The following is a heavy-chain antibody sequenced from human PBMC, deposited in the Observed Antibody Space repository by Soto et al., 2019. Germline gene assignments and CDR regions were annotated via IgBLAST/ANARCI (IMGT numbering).Heavy chain of an antibody. CDR1: GFTFGDYA. V-gene: IGHV3-49*03. Sequence: SLRLSFTASGFTFGDYAMSWFRQAPGKGLEWVGFIRSKAYGGTTEYAASVKGRFTISRDDSKSIAYLQMNSLKTEGTAVYYCTRESVCLWFGELFSYDTSGQGTLDIVSS. D-gene: IGHD3-10*01. J-gene: IGHJ5*02. CDR3: TRESVCLWFGELFSYDT. CDR2: IRSKAYGGTT.